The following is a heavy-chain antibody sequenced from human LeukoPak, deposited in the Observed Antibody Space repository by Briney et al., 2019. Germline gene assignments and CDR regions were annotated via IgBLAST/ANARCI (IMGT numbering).Heavy chain of an antibody. J-gene: IGHJ4*02. CDR1: GFPLSSYA. Sequence: GGSLRLSCAVSGFPLSSYAMSWVRQAPGKGLEWVANIKQDGSEKYYVDSVKGRFTISRDNAKNSLYLQMNSLRAEDTAVYYCAKRPRDYDSSGSDSGYYFDYWGQGTLVTVSS. D-gene: IGHD3-22*01. CDR2: IKQDGSEK. CDR3: AKRPRDYDSSGSDSGYYFDY. V-gene: IGHV3-7*01.